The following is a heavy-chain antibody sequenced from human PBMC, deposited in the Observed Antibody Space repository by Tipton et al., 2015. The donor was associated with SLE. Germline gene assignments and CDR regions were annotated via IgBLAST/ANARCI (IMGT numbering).Heavy chain of an antibody. V-gene: IGHV4-39*07. CDR2: IYYGGTI. J-gene: IGHJ2*01. Sequence: TLSLTCTVSGGSIRSSRHFWGWIRQPPGKGLEWIGHIYYGGTIYYNPSLKSRVTMSIDTSKNQFSLKLSSVTDVDTAVYYCARTAGRSVKLWYFDLWGRGTLVTVSS. D-gene: IGHD5-18*01. CDR3: ARTAGRSVKLWYFDL. CDR1: GGSIRSSRHF.